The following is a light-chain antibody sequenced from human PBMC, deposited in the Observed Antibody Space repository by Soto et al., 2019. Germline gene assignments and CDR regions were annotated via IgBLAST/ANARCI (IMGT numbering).Light chain of an antibody. CDR1: QSVSSY. J-gene: IGKJ4*01. V-gene: IGKV3-11*01. CDR2: DAS. Sequence: EIVLTQSPATLSLSPGERVTLSCRASQSVSSYLAWYQQKPGQAPRLLIYDASNRATGIPARFSGSGSGTDFTLTISSLEPDDFAVYYCQHRSNCPLTFGGGTKVEIK. CDR3: QHRSNCPLT.